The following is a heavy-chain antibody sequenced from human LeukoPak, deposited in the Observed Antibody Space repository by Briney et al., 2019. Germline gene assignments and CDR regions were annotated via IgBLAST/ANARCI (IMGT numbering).Heavy chain of an antibody. D-gene: IGHD3-10*01. V-gene: IGHV5-51*01. J-gene: IGHJ6*02. Sequence: GESLKISCKGSGYSFPCYWIGWVRQIPGKGLEWMGIIYPGDSDTRYSPSFQGQVTISADKSSRTAYLQWSSLKTSDTAMYYCARADQFLWLGDARRPYYYGLDVWGQGTSVTVSS. CDR3: ARADQFLWLGDARRPYYYGLDV. CDR1: GYSFPCYW. CDR2: IYPGDSDT.